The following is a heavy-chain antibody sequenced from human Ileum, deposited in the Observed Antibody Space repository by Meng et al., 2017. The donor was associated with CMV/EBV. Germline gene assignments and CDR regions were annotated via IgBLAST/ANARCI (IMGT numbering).Heavy chain of an antibody. Sequence: QEQLQESGPGLVKPSQTLSLTCTVSGASITNDDYYWSWIRQPPGKGLEWIGYIYYNGITYYNPSLKSRIAILVDTSKSQFSLIVSSVTAADTAVYYCAKYSGPSRWFDPWGQGTLVTVSS. V-gene: IGHV4-30-4*01. CDR3: AKYSGPSRWFDP. CDR2: IYYNGIT. D-gene: IGHD5-12*01. CDR1: GASITNDDYY. J-gene: IGHJ5*02.